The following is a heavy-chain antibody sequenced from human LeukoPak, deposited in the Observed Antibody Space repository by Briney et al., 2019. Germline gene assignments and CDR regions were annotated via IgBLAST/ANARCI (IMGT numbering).Heavy chain of an antibody. D-gene: IGHD1-26*01. V-gene: IGHV4-34*01. J-gene: IGHJ4*02. Sequence: SETLSLTCAVYSGSFSGYYWSWIRQPPGKGLEWIGEINHSGSTNYNPSLKSRVTISVDTSKNQFSLKLSSVTAADTAVYYCARGIVGATTYPCWGQGTLVTVSS. CDR3: ARGIVGATTYPC. CDR1: SGSFSGYY. CDR2: INHSGST.